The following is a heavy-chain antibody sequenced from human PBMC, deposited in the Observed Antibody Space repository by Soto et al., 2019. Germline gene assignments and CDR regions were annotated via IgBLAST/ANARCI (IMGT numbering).Heavy chain of an antibody. CDR2: IYYSGST. V-gene: IGHV4-31*03. D-gene: IGHD3-3*01. Sequence: QVQLQESGPGLVKPSQTLSLTCTVSGGSISSGGYYWSWIRQHPGKGLEWIGYIYYSGSTYYNPSLKSRVTISVATSKNQFSLKLSSVTAADTAVYYCARVATIFGVVIRRWFDPWGQGTLVTVFS. CDR3: ARVATIFGVVIRRWFDP. CDR1: GGSISSGGYY. J-gene: IGHJ5*02.